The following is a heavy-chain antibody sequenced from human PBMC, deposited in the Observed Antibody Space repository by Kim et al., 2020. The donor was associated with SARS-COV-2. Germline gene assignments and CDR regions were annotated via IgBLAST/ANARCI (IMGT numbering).Heavy chain of an antibody. Sequence: GGSLRLSCAGSGFTFSSYDMNWVRQAPGKGLEWVSLISSSYIYYADSVKGRFTISRDNAKNSLHLQMNSLRAEDTAVYYCARIGYSCYDSKDYYAMGVWGHGTTVTVSS. D-gene: IGHD5-12*01. V-gene: IGHV3-21*01. CDR2: ISSSYI. CDR1: GFTFSSYD. J-gene: IGHJ6*02. CDR3: ARIGYSCYDSKDYYAMGV.